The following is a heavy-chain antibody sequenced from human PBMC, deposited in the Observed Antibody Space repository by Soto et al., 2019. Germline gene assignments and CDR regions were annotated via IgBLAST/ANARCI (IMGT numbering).Heavy chain of an antibody. CDR2: ISGSGDGT. CDR1: GFTFRSFA. V-gene: IGHV3-23*01. Sequence: GGSLRLSCAASGFTFRSFALSWVRQAPGKGLEWVSAISGSGDGTDYADSVKGRFTISRDNFKNTLYLQMNSLRAEDTAVYYCAGPGYSSQDYWGQGTLVTVSS. CDR3: AGPGYSSQDY. D-gene: IGHD5-18*01. J-gene: IGHJ4*02.